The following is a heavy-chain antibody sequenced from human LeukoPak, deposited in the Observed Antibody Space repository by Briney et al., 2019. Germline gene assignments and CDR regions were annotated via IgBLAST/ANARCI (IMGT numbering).Heavy chain of an antibody. CDR3: AQDRAIPPWGTTFDY. Sequence: SVKVSCKASGGTFSSYAISWVRQAPGQGLEWMGRIIPIFGTANYAQKFQGRVTITTDDSTSTAYMELSSLRSEDTAVYYCAQDRAIPPWGTTFDYWGQGTLVTVSS. D-gene: IGHD2/OR15-2a*01. J-gene: IGHJ4*02. V-gene: IGHV1-69*05. CDR2: IIPIFGTA. CDR1: GGTFSSYA.